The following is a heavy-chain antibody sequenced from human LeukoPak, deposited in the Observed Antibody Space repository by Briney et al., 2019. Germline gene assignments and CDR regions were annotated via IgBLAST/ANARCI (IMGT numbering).Heavy chain of an antibody. D-gene: IGHD2-15*01. Sequence: PGGSLRLSCVASGFTFSDYYMSWIRQAPGKGLEWISYITNSGSTTFYADSVKGRFSISRDNANNSLFLQMNSLRAEDTAVYYCAKVPILGYCSGGSCRNFDYWGQGTLVTVSS. CDR2: ITNSGSTT. V-gene: IGHV3-11*01. CDR3: AKVPILGYCSGGSCRNFDY. CDR1: GFTFSDYY. J-gene: IGHJ4*02.